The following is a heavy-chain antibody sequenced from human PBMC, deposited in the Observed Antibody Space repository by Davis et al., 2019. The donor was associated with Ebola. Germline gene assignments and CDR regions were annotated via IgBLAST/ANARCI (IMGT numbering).Heavy chain of an antibody. CDR2: IAPYNGIT. D-gene: IGHD2-21*01. Sequence: ASVKVSCKASAYTFTNYAFSWVRKAPGQGLEWMGWIAPYNGITNYAQNLHDRLTLTTDASTSTDYLELRGLASDDTAVYYCARDSGDMSYWGQGTLVTVSS. CDR1: AYTFTNYA. V-gene: IGHV1-18*01. CDR3: ARDSGDMSY. J-gene: IGHJ4*02.